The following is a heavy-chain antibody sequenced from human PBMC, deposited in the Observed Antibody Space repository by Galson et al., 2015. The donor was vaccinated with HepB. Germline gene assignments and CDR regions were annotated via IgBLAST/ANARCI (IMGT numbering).Heavy chain of an antibody. J-gene: IGHJ4*02. V-gene: IGHV1-18*04. Sequence: SVKVSCKASGYTFTRHGIIWVRQAPGQGLEWMGWIRPYSGNTVYAQNIQDRVTMTTDTSTTTAYMELTSLTSDDTAVYYCARDLAAAGCSDSWGQGTLVTVSS. CDR1: GYTFTRHG. CDR3: ARDLAAAGCSDS. D-gene: IGHD6-19*01. CDR2: IRPYSGNT.